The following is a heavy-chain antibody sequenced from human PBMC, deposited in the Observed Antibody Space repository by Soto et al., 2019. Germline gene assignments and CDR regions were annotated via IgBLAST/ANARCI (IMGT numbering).Heavy chain of an antibody. D-gene: IGHD6-13*01. V-gene: IGHV1-69*01. CDR3: ASSSSRAAGPTKKYYYYYYGMDV. J-gene: IGHJ6*02. CDR1: GGTFSSYA. CDR2: IIPIFGTA. Sequence: QVQLVQSGAEVKKPGSSVKVSCKASGGTFSSYAISWVRQAPGQGLEWMGGIIPIFGTANYAQKFQGRVTITADESTSTAYMELSSLRSEDTAVYYCASSSSRAAGPTKKYYYYYYGMDVWGQGTTVTVSS.